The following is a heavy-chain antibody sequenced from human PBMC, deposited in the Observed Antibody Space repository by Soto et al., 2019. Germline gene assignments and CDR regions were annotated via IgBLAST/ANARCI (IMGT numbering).Heavy chain of an antibody. CDR2: IYPDDSDT. D-gene: IGHD2-15*01. V-gene: IGHV5-51*01. Sequence: GESLKISCKGSGYTFNNFWIAWVRQMPGKGLECMGVIYPDDSDTRYSPPFQGQITISADKSIDTAYLQWSSLKASDTAMYYCTRRYCSGDRCYSDGFDIWGQGTMVTVSS. CDR1: GYTFNNFW. CDR3: TRRYCSGDRCYSDGFDI. J-gene: IGHJ3*02.